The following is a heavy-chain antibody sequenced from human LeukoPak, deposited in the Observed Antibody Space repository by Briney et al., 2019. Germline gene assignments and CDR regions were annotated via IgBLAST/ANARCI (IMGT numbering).Heavy chain of an antibody. V-gene: IGHV3-30*03. Sequence: GGSLRLSCAASGFTFSSYGMHWVRQAPGKGLEWVAVISYDGSNKYYADSVKGRFTISRDNAKNSLYLQMNSLRAEDTAVYYCARHVVAVGFDYWGQGTLVTVSS. CDR3: ARHVVAVGFDY. CDR1: GFTFSSYG. J-gene: IGHJ4*02. D-gene: IGHD3-22*01. CDR2: ISYDGSNK.